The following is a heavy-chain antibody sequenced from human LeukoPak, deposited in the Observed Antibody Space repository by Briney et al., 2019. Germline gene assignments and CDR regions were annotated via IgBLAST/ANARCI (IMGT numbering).Heavy chain of an antibody. CDR1: GFTFSSYA. V-gene: IGHV3-23*01. CDR2: ISGSGGST. Sequence: GGSLRLSCAASGFTFSSYAMSWVRQAPGKGLEWVSAISGSGGSTYYADSVKGRFTISRDNSKNTLYLQMNSLRAEDTAVYYCAKDAEGYDILTGYYFDYWGHGTLVTVSS. CDR3: AKDAEGYDILTGYYFDY. J-gene: IGHJ4*01. D-gene: IGHD3-9*01.